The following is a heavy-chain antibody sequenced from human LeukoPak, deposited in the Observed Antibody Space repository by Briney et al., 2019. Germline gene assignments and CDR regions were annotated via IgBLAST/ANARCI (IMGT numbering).Heavy chain of an antibody. J-gene: IGHJ3*01. Sequence: QTGGSLRLSCAASGFTFSSYSMNWVRQAPGKGLEWVSSISSSNSYIYYADSVKGRFTISRDNFKNTLYLQMHSLRAEDTAVFYCARDRDDYVWGSYLGAFDVWGHGTTVTVSS. CDR3: ARDRDDYVWGSYLGAFDV. D-gene: IGHD3-16*01. CDR1: GFTFSSYS. CDR2: ISSSNSYI. V-gene: IGHV3-21*04.